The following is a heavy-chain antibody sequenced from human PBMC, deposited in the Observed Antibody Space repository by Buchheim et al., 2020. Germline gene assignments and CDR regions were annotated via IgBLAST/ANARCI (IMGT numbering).Heavy chain of an antibody. D-gene: IGHD3-3*01. CDR2: TRNKANSYTT. CDR1: GFTFSDHY. CDR3: ARGVTYYDFWSGYQLDY. V-gene: IGHV3-72*01. J-gene: IGHJ4*02. Sequence: EVQLVESGGGLVQPGGSLRLSCAASGFTFSDHYMDWVRQAPGKGLEWVGRTRNKANSYTTEYAASVKGRFTISRDDSKNSLYLQMNSLKTEDTAVYYCARGVTYYDFWSGYQLDYWGQGTL.